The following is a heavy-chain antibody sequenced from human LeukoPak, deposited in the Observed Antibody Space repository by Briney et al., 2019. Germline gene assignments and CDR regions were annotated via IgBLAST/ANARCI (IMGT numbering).Heavy chain of an antibody. CDR1: GYTLTELS. CDR3: ATGCVVVPAAMGY. V-gene: IGHV1-24*01. J-gene: IGHJ4*02. Sequence: GASVKVSCKVSGYTLTELSMHWVRQAPGKGREGVGGFDPEDGETIYAQKFQGIVTMTEDTSTDTAYMEVSSLRSEDTAVYYCATGCVVVPAAMGYWGQGTLVTVSS. D-gene: IGHD2-2*01. CDR2: FDPEDGET.